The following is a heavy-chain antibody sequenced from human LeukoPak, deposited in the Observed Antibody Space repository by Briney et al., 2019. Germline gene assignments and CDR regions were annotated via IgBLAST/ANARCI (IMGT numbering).Heavy chain of an antibody. V-gene: IGHV5-51*01. CDR2: IYPGDSDT. CDR3: ARCLHSSGWYPYFDY. CDR1: GYSFTSYW. D-gene: IGHD6-19*01. J-gene: IGHJ4*02. Sequence: GESLKISCKGSGYSFTSYWISWVRQMPGKGLEWMGIIYPGDSDTRYSPSFQGQVTISADKSISTAYLQWSSLKASATAMYYCARCLHSSGWYPYFDYWGQGTLVTVSS.